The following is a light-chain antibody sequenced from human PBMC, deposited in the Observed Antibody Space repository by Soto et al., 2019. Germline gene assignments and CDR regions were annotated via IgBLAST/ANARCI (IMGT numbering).Light chain of an antibody. CDR1: QSVSSW. V-gene: IGKV1-5*01. CDR3: QHYNSYPWT. CDR2: DAS. Sequence: DIQMTQSPSTLSASVGDRVTITCRASQSVSSWLAWYQQIPGKAPKLLIYDASTLESGVPSRFSGSGSGTEFTLTISSLQPDDFATYYCQHYNSYPWTFGQGTKVEIK. J-gene: IGKJ1*01.